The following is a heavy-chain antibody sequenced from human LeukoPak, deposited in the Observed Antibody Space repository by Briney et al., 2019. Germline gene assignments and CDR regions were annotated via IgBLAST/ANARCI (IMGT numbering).Heavy chain of an antibody. CDR1: AGSIRNYY. V-gene: IGHV4-4*07. CDR3: ARAFRIAVGIYSYYYMDV. J-gene: IGHJ6*03. D-gene: IGHD6-19*01. CDR2: IYDSGST. Sequence: SETLSLTWTVSAGSIRNYYWSWIRQPAGKGLEWIGRIYDSGSTNYNPSLKSRVTMSVDTSKNQFPLRLSSVTAADTAVYYCARAFRIAVGIYSYYYMDVWGKGTTVTVSS.